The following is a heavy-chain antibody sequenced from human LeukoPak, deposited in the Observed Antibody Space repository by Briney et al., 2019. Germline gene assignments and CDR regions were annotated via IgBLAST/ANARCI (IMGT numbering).Heavy chain of an antibody. CDR2: INNYGDNT. CDR1: GFTFSTYP. Sequence: GRSLRLSCSASGFTFSTYPMHWVSQAPGKGLEYVSAINNYGDNTYYADSVKGRFTISRDNSKNTLYLQMSSLRPEDTAVYSCVKPTLAVAGTRYFDSWGQGTLVTVSS. V-gene: IGHV3-64D*06. D-gene: IGHD6-19*01. CDR3: VKPTLAVAGTRYFDS. J-gene: IGHJ4*02.